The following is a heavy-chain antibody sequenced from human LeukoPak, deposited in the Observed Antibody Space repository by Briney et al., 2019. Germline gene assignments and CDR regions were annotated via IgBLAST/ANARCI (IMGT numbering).Heavy chain of an antibody. CDR2: IASDGSST. CDR1: GFTFSSYW. CDR3: ARGRPHGNDY. J-gene: IGHJ4*02. Sequence: GGSLRLSCAASGFTFSSYWMNWVRQAPGKGLVWVSRIASDGSSTTYADSVKGRFSISRDNAKNTLYLQMNSLRVEDTAVYYCARGRPHGNDYWGQGTLVAVSS. D-gene: IGHD4-23*01. V-gene: IGHV3-74*01.